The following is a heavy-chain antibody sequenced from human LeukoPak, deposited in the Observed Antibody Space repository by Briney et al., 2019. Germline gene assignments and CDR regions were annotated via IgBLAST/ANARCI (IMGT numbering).Heavy chain of an antibody. V-gene: IGHV3-48*02. CDR2: IRTDGTR. J-gene: IGHJ3*02. CDR3: ARDNIWAFDI. D-gene: IGHD3-9*01. CDR1: GFTSFDFP. Sequence: GGSLRLSCEGSGFTSFDFPMNWVREAPGKRLEWVSHIRTDGTRTYADSVKGRFTISRDDARTSVYLQMNSLRDEDTAMYYCARDNIWAFDIWGQGTMVTVSS.